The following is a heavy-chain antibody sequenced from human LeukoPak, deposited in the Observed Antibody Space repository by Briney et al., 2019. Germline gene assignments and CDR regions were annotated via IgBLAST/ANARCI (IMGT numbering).Heavy chain of an antibody. Sequence: SETLSLTCTVSGGSISISSYYWGWIRQPPGKGLEWIGSIYYSGSTYYNPSLKSRVTISVDTSKNQFSLKLSSVTAADTAVYYCARHIGSGYSYGFFFMSNYFDYWGQGTLVTVSS. CDR3: ARHIGSGYSYGFFFMSNYFDY. D-gene: IGHD5-18*01. V-gene: IGHV4-39*01. CDR1: GGSISISSYY. CDR2: IYYSGST. J-gene: IGHJ4*02.